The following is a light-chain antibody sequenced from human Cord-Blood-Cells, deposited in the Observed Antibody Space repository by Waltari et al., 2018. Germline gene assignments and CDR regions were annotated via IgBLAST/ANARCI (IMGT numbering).Light chain of an antibody. V-gene: IGLV3-21*04. J-gene: IGLJ2*01. CDR1: NIGRKR. Sequence: SYVLTQPPSVSVDAGKTARITGGGNNIGRKRGHWYQQKPGQAPVRVIYYDSERRSGIPGRFSGSNSGNTATLTISRGEAADEADYYCQVWDSSSDHVVFGGGTKLTVL. CDR2: YDS. CDR3: QVWDSSSDHVV.